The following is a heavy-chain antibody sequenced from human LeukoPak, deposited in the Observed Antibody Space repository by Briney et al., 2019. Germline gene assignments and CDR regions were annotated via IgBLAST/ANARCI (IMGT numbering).Heavy chain of an antibody. Sequence: PSETLSLTCTVSDGSTSSGGFSWSWVRQHPGKGLEWIGYIYDNGRTKYNSSLKSRLTISVDPSNNQFSLKLTSVTAADTAVYYCARSGYYAFDIWGQGTMVTVSS. CDR3: ARSGYYAFDI. CDR1: DGSTSSGGFS. J-gene: IGHJ3*02. CDR2: IYDNGRT. D-gene: IGHD3-3*01. V-gene: IGHV4-31*03.